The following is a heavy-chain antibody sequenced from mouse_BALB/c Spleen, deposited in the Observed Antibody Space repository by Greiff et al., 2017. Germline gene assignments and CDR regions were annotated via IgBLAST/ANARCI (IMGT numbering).Heavy chain of an antibody. CDR3: AREGWDRYYFDY. Sequence: EVQLVESGGGLVKPGGSLKLSCAASGFTFSDYYMYWVRQTPEKRLEWVATISDGGSYTYYPDSVKGRFTISRDNAKNNLYLQMSSLKSEDTAMYYCAREGWDRYYFDYWGQGTTLTVSS. J-gene: IGHJ2*01. CDR1: GFTFSDYY. V-gene: IGHV5-4*02. D-gene: IGHD3-3*01. CDR2: ISDGGSYT.